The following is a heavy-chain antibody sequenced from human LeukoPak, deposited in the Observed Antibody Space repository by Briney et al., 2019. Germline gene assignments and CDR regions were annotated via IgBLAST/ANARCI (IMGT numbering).Heavy chain of an antibody. CDR3: VRGIDTTGYFYY. J-gene: IGHJ4*02. CDR1: GYTFTGYY. D-gene: IGHD3-22*01. CDR2: IDTNTGSP. Sequence: GASVKDSCKASGYTFTGYYMHWVRQAPGQGLEWMGWIDTNTGSPTYAQGLTGRFVFSLDTSVSAAFLQINSLKAEDTALYYCVRGIDTTGYFYYWGQGTLVTVSS. V-gene: IGHV7-4-1*02.